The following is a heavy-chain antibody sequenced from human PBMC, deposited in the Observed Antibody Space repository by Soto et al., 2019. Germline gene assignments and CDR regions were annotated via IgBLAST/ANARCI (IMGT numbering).Heavy chain of an antibody. CDR3: ASQHYYDSSGYYVVY. V-gene: IGHV4-39*01. CDR2: IHYSGST. J-gene: IGHJ4*02. CDR1: GGSISSNIYY. D-gene: IGHD3-22*01. Sequence: PSATLSVTCTVSGGSISSNIYYWSWIRQPPGKGLEWIGTIHYSGSTYYDSSLQSRVTISIDTSKNQFSLKLSSVTATDTAVYYCASQHYYDSSGYYVVYWGQGTLVTVS.